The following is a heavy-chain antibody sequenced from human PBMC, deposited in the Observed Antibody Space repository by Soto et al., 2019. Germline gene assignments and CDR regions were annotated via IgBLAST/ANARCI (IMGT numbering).Heavy chain of an antibody. CDR1: GYTFTSYG. V-gene: IGHV1-18*04. CDR3: ARDPGGYDYVIYYYYYGMDV. Sequence: GASVKVSCKASGYTFTSYGISWVRQAPGQGPEWMGWISAYNGNTNYAQKLQGRVTMTTDTSTSTAYMELRSLRSDDTAVYYCARDPGGYDYVIYYYYYGMDVWGQGTTVTVSS. J-gene: IGHJ6*02. CDR2: ISAYNGNT. D-gene: IGHD5-12*01.